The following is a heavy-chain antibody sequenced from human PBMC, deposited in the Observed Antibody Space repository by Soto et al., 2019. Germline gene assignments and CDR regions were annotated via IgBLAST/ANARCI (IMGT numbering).Heavy chain of an antibody. CDR2: GSA. Sequence: QVKLVQSGAEVKKPGYSVKVSCKASGGTFSIYTISWVRQAPGQGLEWMGGSANSAQKFQGRLTVTADESTSTVYLELSSLTSDDTAVYYCAREVPPDIAWCVPWGQGTLVMVSS. D-gene: IGHD2-15*01. CDR1: GGTFSIYT. V-gene: IGHV1-69*01. J-gene: IGHJ5*02. CDR3: AREVPPDIAWCVP.